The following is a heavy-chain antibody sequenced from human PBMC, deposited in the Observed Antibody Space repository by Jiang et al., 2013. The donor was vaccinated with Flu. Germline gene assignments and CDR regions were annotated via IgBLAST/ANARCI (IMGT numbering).Heavy chain of an antibody. CDR2: IYPADSHT. CDR3: ARDYGGNSYGLDP. V-gene: IGHV5-51*01. D-gene: IGHD4-23*01. CDR1: GYNFASYW. Sequence: LVESGAEVKKPGESLKISCKVSGYNFASYWVGWVRQKPGKGLEWMGIIYPADSHTKYSPSFQGQVTIPADKSISTAYLQWSSLKASDTAIYYCARDYGGNSYGLDPWGRGTLVTVSS. J-gene: IGHJ5*02.